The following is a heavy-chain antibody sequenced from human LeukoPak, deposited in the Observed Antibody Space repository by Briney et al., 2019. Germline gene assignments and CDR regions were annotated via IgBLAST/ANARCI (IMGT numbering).Heavy chain of an antibody. Sequence: GASVKVSCEASGYTFTSYGISWVRQAPGQGLEWMGWISAYNGNTNYAQKLQGRVTMTTDTSTSTAYMELRSLRSDDTAVYYCARARERHLGKGDYDYWGQGTLVTVSS. CDR2: ISAYNGNT. CDR3: ARARERHLGKGDYDY. CDR1: GYTFTSYG. D-gene: IGHD4-17*01. J-gene: IGHJ4*02. V-gene: IGHV1-18*01.